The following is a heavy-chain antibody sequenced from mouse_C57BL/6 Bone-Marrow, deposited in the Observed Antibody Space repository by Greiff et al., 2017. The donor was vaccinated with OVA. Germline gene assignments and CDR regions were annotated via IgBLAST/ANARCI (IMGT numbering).Heavy chain of an antibody. CDR3: ARLTLLSKGHYWYFDV. D-gene: IGHD2-1*01. V-gene: IGHV14-2*01. CDR2: IDPEDGET. CDR1: GFNIKDYY. Sequence: EVQLQQSGAELVKPGASVKLSCTASGFNIKDYYMPWVKQRTEQGLEWIGRIDPEDGETKYAPKFQGKATITADTSSNTAYLQLSSLTSEDTAVYYCARLTLLSKGHYWYFDVWGTGTTVTVSS. J-gene: IGHJ1*03.